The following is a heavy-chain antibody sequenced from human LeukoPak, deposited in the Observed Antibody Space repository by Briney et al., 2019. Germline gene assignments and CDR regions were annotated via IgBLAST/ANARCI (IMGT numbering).Heavy chain of an antibody. CDR2: IYSGGNT. CDR3: ARVQVEMATDYFDC. CDR1: GFTVSSTY. Sequence: GGSLRLSCAASGFTVSSTYMSWVRQAAGKGLGWVSIIYSGGNTYYADSVKGRFTISRDNSKNTLYLQMNSLRAEDTAVYYCARVQVEMATDYFDCWGQGTLVTVSS. D-gene: IGHD5-24*01. V-gene: IGHV3-53*01. J-gene: IGHJ4*02.